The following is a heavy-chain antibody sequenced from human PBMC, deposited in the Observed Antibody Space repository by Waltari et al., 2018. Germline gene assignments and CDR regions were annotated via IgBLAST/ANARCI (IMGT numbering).Heavy chain of an antibody. CDR2: IIPIFGTA. V-gene: IGHV1-69*05. CDR3: ARGGRAYSNYDYYFDY. D-gene: IGHD4-4*01. CDR1: GGTFSSYA. J-gene: IGHJ4*02. Sequence: QVQLVQSGAEVKKPGSSVKVSCKASGGTFSSYAISWVRQAPGQGLEWMGGIIPIFGTANYAQKFQGRVTITTDESTSTAYMELSGLRSEDTAVYYCARGGRAYSNYDYYFDYWGQGTLVTVSS.